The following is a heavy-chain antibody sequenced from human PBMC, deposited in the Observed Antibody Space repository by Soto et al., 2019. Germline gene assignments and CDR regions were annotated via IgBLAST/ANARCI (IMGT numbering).Heavy chain of an antibody. CDR2: INPSGGST. D-gene: IGHD5-12*01. J-gene: IGHJ6*03. CDR3: ARGGSRGYASDDDYFYYHIDV. Sequence: GASVKVSCKASGYTFTSYYMHWVRQAPGQGLEWMGIINPSGGSTSYAQKFQGRVTMTRDTSTSTVYMELSSLRSEDTAVYYCARGGSRGYASDDDYFYYHIDVGGSENTVTLS. CDR1: GYTFTSYY. V-gene: IGHV1-46*03.